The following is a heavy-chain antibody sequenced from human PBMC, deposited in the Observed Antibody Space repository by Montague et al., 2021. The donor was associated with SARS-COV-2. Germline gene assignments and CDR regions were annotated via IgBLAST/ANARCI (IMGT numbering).Heavy chain of an antibody. J-gene: IGHJ4*01. CDR1: GGSISSSSYY. Sequence: SETLSLTCTVSGGSISSSSYYWGWIRQPPGKGLEWIGSIYHTRSTYHDPSLESRVTMSVDNSKNQFSLMLTSVTAADTAVYYCANFYSGSYNYWGHGSLVTVSS. V-gene: IGHV4-39*01. CDR2: IYHTRST. CDR3: ANFYSGSYNY. D-gene: IGHD1-26*01.